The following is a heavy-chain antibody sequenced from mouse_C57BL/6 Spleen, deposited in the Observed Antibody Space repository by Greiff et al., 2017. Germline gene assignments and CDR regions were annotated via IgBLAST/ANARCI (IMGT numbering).Heavy chain of an antibody. Sequence: QVQLQQPGAELVKPGASVKLSCKASGYTFTSYWMQWVKQRPGQGLEWIGEIDPSDSYTNYNQKFKGKATLTVDTSSSTAYMQLSSLTSEDSAGYYCARAEDGSCAYWGQGTLVTVSA. V-gene: IGHV1-50*01. CDR2: IDPSDSYT. CDR1: GYTFTSYW. CDR3: ARAEDGSCAY. J-gene: IGHJ3*01. D-gene: IGHD2-3*01.